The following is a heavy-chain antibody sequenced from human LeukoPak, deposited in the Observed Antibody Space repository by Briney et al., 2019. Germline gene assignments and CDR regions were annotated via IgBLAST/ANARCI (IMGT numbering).Heavy chain of an antibody. V-gene: IGHV4-30-4*01. J-gene: IGHJ4*02. CDR3: ASRTYYYGSGKRIFDY. D-gene: IGHD3-10*01. CDR2: IYYSGST. Sequence: SETLPLTCTVSGGSISSGDYYWSWIRQPPGKGLEWIGYIYYSGSTYYNPSLKSRVTISVDTSKNQFSLKLSSVTAADTAVYYCASRTYYYGSGKRIFDYWGQGTLVTVSS. CDR1: GGSISSGDYY.